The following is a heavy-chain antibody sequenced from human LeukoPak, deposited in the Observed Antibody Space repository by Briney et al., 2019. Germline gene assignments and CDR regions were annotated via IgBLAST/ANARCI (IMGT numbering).Heavy chain of an antibody. CDR2: INHSGST. Sequence: SETLSLTCAVYGGSFSGYYWSWIRQPPGKGLEWIGEINHSGSTNYNPSLKSRVTISVDTSKNQFSLKLSSVTAADTAVYYCARETISWGQGTLVTVSS. D-gene: IGHD3-3*01. J-gene: IGHJ5*02. V-gene: IGHV4-34*01. CDR1: GGSFSGYY. CDR3: ARETIS.